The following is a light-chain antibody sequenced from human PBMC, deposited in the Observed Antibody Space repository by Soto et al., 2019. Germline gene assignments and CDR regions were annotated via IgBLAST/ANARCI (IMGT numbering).Light chain of an antibody. J-gene: IGKJ1*01. Sequence: DIQMTQSPSTLSASVGDTVTITCRASQSISTWLVWYQQKPGKVPKLLIYKASSLQSGVPSRFSGIGSGTEFTLTISSLQPDDFATYYCQQYNFYSRTFGQGTKVEIK. V-gene: IGKV1-5*03. CDR3: QQYNFYSRT. CDR1: QSISTW. CDR2: KAS.